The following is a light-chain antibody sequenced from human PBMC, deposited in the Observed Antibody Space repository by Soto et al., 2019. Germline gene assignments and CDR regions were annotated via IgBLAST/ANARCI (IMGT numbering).Light chain of an antibody. CDR1: QDISNY. CDR3: QQSYSTPPWT. CDR2: AAS. J-gene: IGKJ1*01. V-gene: IGKV1-39*01. Sequence: VQMTQSPSSLSASVGDRVTITCQASQDISNYLNWYQQKPGKAPKLLIYAASNLQSGVPSRFSGSGSGTDFTLTISSLQPEDFATYFCQQSYSTPPWTFGQGTKVDIK.